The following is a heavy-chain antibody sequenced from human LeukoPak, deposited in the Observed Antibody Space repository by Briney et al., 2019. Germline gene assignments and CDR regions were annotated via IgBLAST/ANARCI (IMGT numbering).Heavy chain of an antibody. J-gene: IGHJ4*02. CDR2: ISSSSSTI. CDR1: GFTFSSYS. D-gene: IGHD3-3*01. Sequence: PGGSLRLSCAASGFTFSSYSMNWVRRAPGKGLEWVSYISSSSSTIYYADSVKGRFTISRDNAKNSLYLQMNSLRAEDTAVYYCARADYDFWSGYGYWGQGTLVTVSS. CDR3: ARADYDFWSGYGY. V-gene: IGHV3-48*01.